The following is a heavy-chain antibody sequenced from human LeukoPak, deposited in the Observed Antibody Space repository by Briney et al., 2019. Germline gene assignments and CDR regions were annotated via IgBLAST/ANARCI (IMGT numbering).Heavy chain of an antibody. CDR3: AGNSNSVTLDAFDI. D-gene: IGHD4-23*01. J-gene: IGHJ3*02. Sequence: PSETLSLTCTVSGGSISSGSYYWSWIRQPAGKGLEWIGRIYSSGSTNYNPSLKGRVTISVATSLATSKNQFSLKLSSVTAADTAVYYCAGNSNSVTLDAFDIWGQGTMVTVSS. CDR2: IYSSGST. CDR1: GGSISSGSYY. V-gene: IGHV4-61*02.